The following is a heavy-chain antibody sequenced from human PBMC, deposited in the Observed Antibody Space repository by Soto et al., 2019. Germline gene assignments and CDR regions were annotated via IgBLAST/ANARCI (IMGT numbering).Heavy chain of an antibody. J-gene: IGHJ4*02. CDR3: ASGRAVTTSWALLDY. D-gene: IGHD4-17*01. V-gene: IGHV1-3*01. CDR1: GYTLTSYA. Sequence: ASVKVSCKASGYTLTSYAMHWVRQAPGQRLEWMGWINAGNGNTKYSQKFQGRVTITRDTSASTAYMELSSLRSEDTAVYYCASGRAVTTSWALLDYWGQGTLVTVSS. CDR2: INAGNGNT.